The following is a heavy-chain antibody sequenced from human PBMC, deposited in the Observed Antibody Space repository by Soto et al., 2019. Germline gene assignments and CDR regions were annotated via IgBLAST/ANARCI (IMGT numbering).Heavy chain of an antibody. CDR2: MSYDGSNK. V-gene: IGHV3-30-3*01. CDR1: GFTFSSYA. J-gene: IGHJ4*02. D-gene: IGHD3-16*01. CDR3: ARDGGAC. Sequence: QVQLVESGGGVVQPGRSLRLSCAASGFTFSSYAMHWVRRAPGKGLEWMAVMSYDGSNKYYADSVKGRFTISRDNAKNMLYRQMNRVRPVDAALYYCARDGGACWGQGTLVIVSS.